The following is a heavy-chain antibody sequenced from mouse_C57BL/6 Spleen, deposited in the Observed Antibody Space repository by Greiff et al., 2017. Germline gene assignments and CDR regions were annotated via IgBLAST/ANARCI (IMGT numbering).Heavy chain of an antibody. Sequence: EVKLVESGGDLVKPGGSLKLSCAASGFTFSSYGMSWVRQTPDKRLEWVATISSGGSYTYYPDSVKGRFTISRDNAKNTLYLQMSSLKSEDTAMYYCARHHDITGSYWYFDVWGTGTTVTVSS. V-gene: IGHV5-6*02. CDR1: GFTFSSYG. J-gene: IGHJ1*03. CDR3: ARHHDITGSYWYFDV. D-gene: IGHD4-1*01. CDR2: ISSGGSYT.